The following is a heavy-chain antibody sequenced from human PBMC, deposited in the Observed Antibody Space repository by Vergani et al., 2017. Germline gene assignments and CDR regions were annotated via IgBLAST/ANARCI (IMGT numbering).Heavy chain of an antibody. V-gene: IGHV1-18*01. CDR2: ISAYNGNT. CDR3: AGVEYSYGTTNYYYYYMDV. D-gene: IGHD5-18*01. CDR1: GYTFTSYG. Sequence: QVQLVQSGAEVKKPGASVKVSCKASGYTFTSYGISWVRQAPGQGLEWMGWISAYNGNTNYAQKLQGRVTMTTDTSTSTAYMELRSLRSDDTAVYYCAGVEYSYGTTNYYYYYMDVWGKGTTVTVSS. J-gene: IGHJ6*03.